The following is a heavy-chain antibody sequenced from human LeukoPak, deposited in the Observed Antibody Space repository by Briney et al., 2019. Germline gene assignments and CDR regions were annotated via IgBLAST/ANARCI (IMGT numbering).Heavy chain of an antibody. CDR3: ARSVAGHEGPFDY. J-gene: IGHJ4*02. CDR2: ISGSDSST. Sequence: GGSLRLSCAASGFTFSSYAMSWVRQAPGKGLEWVSAISGSDSSTHYADSVKGRFTISRDNSKNTLYLQMNTLRAEDTAVYYCARSVAGHEGPFDYWGQGTLVTVSS. CDR1: GFTFSSYA. V-gene: IGHV3-23*01. D-gene: IGHD6-19*01.